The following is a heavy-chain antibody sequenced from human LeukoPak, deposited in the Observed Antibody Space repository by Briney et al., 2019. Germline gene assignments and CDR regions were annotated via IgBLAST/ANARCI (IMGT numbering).Heavy chain of an antibody. V-gene: IGHV1-69*13. CDR1: GGTFGSYA. J-gene: IGHJ6*02. CDR3: ASGYDFWSGYYRAPYYYYGMDV. Sequence: GASVKVPCKASGGTFGSYAISWVRQAPGQGLEWMGGIIPIFGTANYAQKFQGRVTITADESTSTAYMELSSLRSEDTAVYYCASGYDFWSGYYRAPYYYYGMDVWGQGTTVTVSS. D-gene: IGHD3-3*01. CDR2: IIPIFGTA.